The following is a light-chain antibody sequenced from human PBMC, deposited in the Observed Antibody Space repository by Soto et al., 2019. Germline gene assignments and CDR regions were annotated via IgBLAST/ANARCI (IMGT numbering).Light chain of an antibody. CDR2: AAS. J-gene: IGKJ4*01. CDR3: QQLNSYPLT. CDR1: QGISSY. V-gene: IGKV1-9*01. Sequence: IQLTQSPSSLSASVGDRVTITCRASQGISSYLAWYQQKPRKAPKLLIYAASTLQSGVPSRFSGSGSGTDFTLNISSLQPEDFATYYCQQLNSYPLTFGGGTKVDIK.